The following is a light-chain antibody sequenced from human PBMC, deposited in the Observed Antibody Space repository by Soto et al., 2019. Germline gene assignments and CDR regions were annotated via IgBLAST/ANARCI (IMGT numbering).Light chain of an antibody. CDR1: NSDVGAYKY. CDR2: EVT. J-gene: IGLJ3*02. CDR3: SSFTSSNTWV. Sequence: QSALTQPASVSGSPGQSITISCTGTNSDVGAYKYVSWYQQYPGKAPKIIIYEVTYRPSGVSARFSGSKSGTTASLTISGLQSEDEADYYCSSFTSSNTWVFGGGTQLTV. V-gene: IGLV2-14*01.